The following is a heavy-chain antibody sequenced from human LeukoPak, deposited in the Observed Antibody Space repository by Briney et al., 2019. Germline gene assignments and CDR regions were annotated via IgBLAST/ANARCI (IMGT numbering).Heavy chain of an antibody. Sequence: PGGSLRLSCAASGFTFSSYSMNWVRQAPGKGLEWVSHISSSSSTIYYADSVKGRFTISRDNSKNTLYLQMNSLRAEDTAVYYCAKSRDYYDSSGYLDYWGQGTLVTVSS. CDR1: GFTFSSYS. D-gene: IGHD3-22*01. J-gene: IGHJ4*02. CDR2: ISSSSSTI. CDR3: AKSRDYYDSSGYLDY. V-gene: IGHV3-48*01.